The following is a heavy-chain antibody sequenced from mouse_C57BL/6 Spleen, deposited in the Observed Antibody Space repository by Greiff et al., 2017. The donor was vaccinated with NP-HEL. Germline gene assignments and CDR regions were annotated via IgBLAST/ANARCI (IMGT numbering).Heavy chain of an antibody. V-gene: IGHV1-64*01. CDR2: IHPNSGST. CDR3: ARSGDGYSRGDY. D-gene: IGHD2-3*01. J-gene: IGHJ2*01. Sequence: VQLQQPGAELVKPGASVKLSCKASGYTFTSYWMHWVKQRPGQGLEWIGMIHPNSGSTNYNEKFKSKATLTVDKSSSTAYMQHSSLTSEDSAVYYCARSGDGYSRGDYWGQGTTLTVSS. CDR1: GYTFTSYW.